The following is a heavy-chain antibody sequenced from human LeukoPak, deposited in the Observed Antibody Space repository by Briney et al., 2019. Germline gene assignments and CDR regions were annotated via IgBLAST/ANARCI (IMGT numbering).Heavy chain of an antibody. CDR2: INHSGST. V-gene: IGHV4-34*01. CDR3: ARPGYSNLYYYYGMDV. CDR1: GGSFSGYY. Sequence: SETLSLTCAVYGGSFSGYYWSWIRQPPGKGLEWIGEINHSGSTNYNPSLKSRVTISVDTSKNQFSLRLSSVTAADTAVYYCARPGYSNLYYYYGMDVWGQGTTVTVS. J-gene: IGHJ6*02. D-gene: IGHD6-13*01.